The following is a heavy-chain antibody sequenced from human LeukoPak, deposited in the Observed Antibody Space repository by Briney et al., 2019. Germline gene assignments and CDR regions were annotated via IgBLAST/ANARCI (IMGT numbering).Heavy chain of an antibody. V-gene: IGHV4-61*02. J-gene: IGHJ4*02. Sequence: SETLSLTCTLSGGSITSSRYYWGWIRQPPGKGLEWIVRIYTSGSTNYNPSLKSRVTISVDTSKNQFSLKLSSVTAADTGVYYCARDSYYDSSLLFDYWGQGTLVTISS. CDR3: ARDSYYDSSLLFDY. CDR1: GGSITSSRYY. D-gene: IGHD3-22*01. CDR2: IYTSGST.